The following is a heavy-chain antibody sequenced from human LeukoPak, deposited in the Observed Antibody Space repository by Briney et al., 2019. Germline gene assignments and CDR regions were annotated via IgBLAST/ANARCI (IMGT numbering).Heavy chain of an antibody. V-gene: IGHV3-30*02. J-gene: IGHJ6*03. CDR1: GFSFSSYG. CDR3: AKGIYYYYYMDV. Sequence: GGSLRLSCAGSGFSFSSYGMHWVRQAPGKGLEWMAFIRSDGSNKYYADSVKGRFTISRDNSKNTLYLQMNSLRAEDTAVYYCAKGIYYYYYMDVWGKGTTVTVSS. CDR2: IRSDGSNK.